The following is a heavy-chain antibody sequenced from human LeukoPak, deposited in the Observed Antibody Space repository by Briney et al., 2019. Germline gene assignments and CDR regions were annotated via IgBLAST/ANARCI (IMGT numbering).Heavy chain of an antibody. Sequence: SLRLSCAASGLSVSSTFLSWVRQTPAEGLEWVSSVFGGGGTRYADSVMGRFTISRDNSKSTLYLQMNSLRAEDTAVYYCARTYTNNAGYYLYWGQGTLVTVSS. CDR1: GLSVSSTF. V-gene: IGHV3-53*01. CDR2: VFGGGGT. CDR3: ARTYTNNAGYYLY. J-gene: IGHJ4*02. D-gene: IGHD3-22*01.